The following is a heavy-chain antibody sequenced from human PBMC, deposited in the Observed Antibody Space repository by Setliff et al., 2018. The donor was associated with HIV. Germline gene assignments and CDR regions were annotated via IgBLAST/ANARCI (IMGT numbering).Heavy chain of an antibody. V-gene: IGHV1-18*01. CDR1: GYTFTTYG. J-gene: IGHJ6*02. CDR2: ISTYNGNT. D-gene: IGHD3-3*01. Sequence: ASVKVSCKASGYTFTTYGITWVRQAPGQGLEWMGWISTYNGNTNYAQKFQGRVTMTTVTSTSTAYMELRSLRSDDTAVYSCEGNRGYYSSYDYYGMDVWGQGTTVTVSS. CDR3: EGNRGYYSSYDYYGMDV.